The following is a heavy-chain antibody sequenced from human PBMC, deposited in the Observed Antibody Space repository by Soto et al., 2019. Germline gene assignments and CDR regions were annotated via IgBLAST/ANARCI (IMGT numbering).Heavy chain of an antibody. CDR2: IYTSGST. J-gene: IGHJ6*02. Sequence: PSETLSLTGTVSGDSISSYYWSWIRQPGGKGLEWIGRIYTSGSTNYNPSLKSRVTMSVDTSKNQFSLKLSSVTAADTAVYYCARVIGAYCSSTSCYKYYYGMDVWGQGTTVTVSS. D-gene: IGHD2-2*02. CDR1: GDSISSYY. V-gene: IGHV4-4*07. CDR3: ARVIGAYCSSTSCYKYYYGMDV.